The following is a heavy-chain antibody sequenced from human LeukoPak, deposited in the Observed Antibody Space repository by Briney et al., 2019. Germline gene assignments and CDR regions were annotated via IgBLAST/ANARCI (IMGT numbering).Heavy chain of an antibody. CDR1: GFTFSSYA. D-gene: IGHD6-13*01. Sequence: GGSLRLSRAVSGFTFSSYAMSWVRQAPGKGLEWVSGISASGDRTYYADSVKGRFTISRDNSKNTLYLQMNSLRAEDTAVYYCARVHSSSWYVDYYYYYGMDVWGQGTTVTVSS. V-gene: IGHV3-23*01. CDR3: ARVHSSSWYVDYYYYYGMDV. J-gene: IGHJ6*02. CDR2: ISASGDRT.